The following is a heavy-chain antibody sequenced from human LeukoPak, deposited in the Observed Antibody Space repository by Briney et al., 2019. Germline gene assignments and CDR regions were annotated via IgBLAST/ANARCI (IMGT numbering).Heavy chain of an antibody. CDR3: ARGQVLGYCSSTSCSPFDP. J-gene: IGHJ5*02. D-gene: IGHD2-2*01. CDR2: ISYDGSNK. V-gene: IGHV3-30-3*01. CDR1: GFTFSSYA. Sequence: PGGSLRLSCAASGFTFSSYAMHWVRQAPGKGLEGVAVISYDGSNKYYADSVKGRFTISRDNSKNTLYLQMSSLRAEDTAVYYCARGQVLGYCSSTSCSPFDPWGQGTLVTVSS.